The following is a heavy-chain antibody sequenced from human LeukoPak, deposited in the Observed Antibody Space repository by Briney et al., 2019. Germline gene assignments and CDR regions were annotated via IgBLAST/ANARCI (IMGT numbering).Heavy chain of an antibody. CDR1: GFTLSTYW. V-gene: IGHV3-7*01. CDR2: IKQDGSEK. Sequence: PGGSLRLSCAASGFTLSTYWMTWVRQAPGKGLEWVANIKQDGSEKYYVDSVKGRFTISRDNAKKLLYLQMNSLRVEDTAVYYCARDRGSSGRLGRFDNCGQGTLVTVSP. D-gene: IGHD6-19*01. J-gene: IGHJ4*02. CDR3: ARDRGSSGRLGRFDN.